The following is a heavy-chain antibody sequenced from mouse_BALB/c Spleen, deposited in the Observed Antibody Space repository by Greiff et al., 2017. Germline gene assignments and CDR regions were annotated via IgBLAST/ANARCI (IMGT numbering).Heavy chain of an antibody. V-gene: IGHV3-2*02. CDR3: AGVYSQRAWFAY. J-gene: IGHJ3*01. D-gene: IGHD2-1*01. CDR1: GYSITSDYA. Sequence: EVKLMESGPGLVKPSQSLSLTCTVTGYSITSDYAWNWIRQFPGNKLEWMGYISYSGSTSYNPSLKSRISITRDTSKNQFFLQLNSVTTEDTATYYCAGVYSQRAWFAYWGQGTLVTVSA. CDR2: ISYSGST.